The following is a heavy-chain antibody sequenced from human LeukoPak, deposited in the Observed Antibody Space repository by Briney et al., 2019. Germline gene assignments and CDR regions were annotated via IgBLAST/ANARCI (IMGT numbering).Heavy chain of an antibody. D-gene: IGHD1-26*01. V-gene: IGHV3-23*01. CDR2: ISGSGGYT. Sequence: GGSLRLSCAASGFTFSNYGMSWVRQAPGKGLEWVSSISGSGGYTYYADSVEGRFTISRDNSKNTLYLQMNSLRADDTAVYYCTKVPGGSYPLDWGQGTLVTVSS. J-gene: IGHJ4*02. CDR3: TKVPGGSYPLD. CDR1: GFTFSNYG.